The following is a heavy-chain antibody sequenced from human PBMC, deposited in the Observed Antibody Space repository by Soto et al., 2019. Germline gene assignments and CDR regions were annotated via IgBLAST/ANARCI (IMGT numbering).Heavy chain of an antibody. CDR3: ARDFSKQHDHSYGTHV. CDR1: GFTFSSYA. D-gene: IGHD3-3*02. V-gene: IGHV3-30-3*01. Sequence: PGGSLRLSCAASGFTFSSYAMHWVRQAPGKGLEWVAVISYDGSNKYYADSVKGRFTISRDNSKNTLYLQMNSLRAEDTAVYYCARDFSKQHDHSYGTHVWCPGPMVTLSS. J-gene: IGHJ6*02. CDR2: ISYDGSNK.